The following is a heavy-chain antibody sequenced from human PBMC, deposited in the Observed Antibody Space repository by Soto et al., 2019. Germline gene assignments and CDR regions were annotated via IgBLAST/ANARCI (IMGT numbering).Heavy chain of an antibody. V-gene: IGHV3-23*01. Sequence: GGSLRLSCAASGFTFSSYAMSWVRQAPGKGLEWVSAISGSGGSTYYADSVKGRFTISRDNSKNTLYLQMNSLRAEDTAVYYCAKDNRGTAMVPWWLRPMDVWGKGTTVTVSS. CDR3: AKDNRGTAMVPWWLRPMDV. J-gene: IGHJ6*04. D-gene: IGHD5-18*01. CDR2: ISGSGGST. CDR1: GFTFSSYA.